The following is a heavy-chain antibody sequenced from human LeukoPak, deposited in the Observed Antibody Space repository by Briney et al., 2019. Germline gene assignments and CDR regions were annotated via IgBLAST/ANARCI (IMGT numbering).Heavy chain of an antibody. D-gene: IGHD6-13*01. CDR2: IIPIFGTA. V-gene: IGHV1-69*01. CDR3: ATAIAAAASPTDWFDP. J-gene: IGHJ5*02. CDR1: GGTFSSYA. Sequence: SVKVSCKASGGTFSSYAISWVRQAPGQGLEWMGGIIPIFGTANYAQKFQGRVTITADESTSTAYMELSSLRSEDTAVYYCATAIAAAASPTDWFDPWGQGTLVTVSS.